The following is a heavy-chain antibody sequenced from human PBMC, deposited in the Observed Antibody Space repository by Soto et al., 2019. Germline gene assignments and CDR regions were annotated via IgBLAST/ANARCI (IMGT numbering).Heavy chain of an antibody. D-gene: IGHD3-9*01. CDR2: IYYSGST. CDR3: ARLRILTDSDDYFDY. J-gene: IGHJ4*02. CDR1: GGSISSSSYY. Sequence: SETLSLTCTVSGGSISSSSYYWGWIRQPPGKGLEWIGSIYYSGSTYYNPSLKSRVTISVDTSKNQFSLKLSSVTAADTAVYYCARLRILTDSDDYFDYWGQGTLVTSPQ. V-gene: IGHV4-39*01.